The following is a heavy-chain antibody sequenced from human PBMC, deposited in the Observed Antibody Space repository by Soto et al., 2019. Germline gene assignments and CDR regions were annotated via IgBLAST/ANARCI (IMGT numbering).Heavy chain of an antibody. CDR3: ARHKAPADYYYNLDV. V-gene: IGHV5-51*01. D-gene: IGHD6-19*01. J-gene: IGHJ6*02. CDR2: IYPGDSDT. CDR1: GYSFTSHW. Sequence: PGESLKISCKSCGYSFTSHWIAWVRQMPWKGLEWMGIIYPGDSDTRYSPSFQGQVTISADKSISTAYLQWSSLKASDTATYFCARHKAPADYYYNLDVWAQWSTVTVSS.